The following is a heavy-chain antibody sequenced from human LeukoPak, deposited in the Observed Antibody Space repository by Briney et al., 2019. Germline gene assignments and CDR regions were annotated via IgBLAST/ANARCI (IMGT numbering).Heavy chain of an antibody. CDR3: AKGVIPSTWYYYDSSGYYSDY. CDR2: ISYDGSNK. V-gene: IGHV3-30*18. J-gene: IGHJ4*02. D-gene: IGHD3-22*01. CDR1: GFTFSSYG. Sequence: GGSLRLSCAASGFTFSSYGMHWVRQAPGKGLEWVAVISYDGSNKYYADSVKGRFTISRDNSKNTLYLQMNSLRAEDTAVYYCAKGVIPSTWYYYDSSGYYSDYWGQGTLVTVSS.